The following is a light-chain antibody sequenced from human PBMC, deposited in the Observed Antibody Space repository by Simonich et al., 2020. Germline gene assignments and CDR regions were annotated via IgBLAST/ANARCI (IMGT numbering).Light chain of an antibody. J-gene: IGLJ3*02. Sequence: QSALTQPRSVSGSPGQSVTISCTGTSSDVGGYNYVSWYQQHPGKAPKLMIYDFSTRPSGVPDRFSGAKSGNTASLTISGLQAEDEADYYCCSYAGSYTFVFGGGTKLTVL. CDR3: CSYAGSYTFV. V-gene: IGLV2-11*01. CDR2: DFS. CDR1: SSDVGGYNY.